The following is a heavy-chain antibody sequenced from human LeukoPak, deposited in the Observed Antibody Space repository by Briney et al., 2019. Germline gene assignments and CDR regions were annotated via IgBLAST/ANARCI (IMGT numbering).Heavy chain of an antibody. D-gene: IGHD2/OR15-2a*01. CDR2: ISYDGSNK. V-gene: IGHV3-30-3*01. CDR3: AREVTLSTWGFDP. Sequence: GGSLRLSCAASGFTFSSYAMHWVRQAPGKGLEWVAVISYDGSNKYYADSVKGRFTISRDNSKNTLYLQMNSLRAEDTAVYYCAREVTLSTWGFDPWGQGTLVTVSS. J-gene: IGHJ5*02. CDR1: GFTFSSYA.